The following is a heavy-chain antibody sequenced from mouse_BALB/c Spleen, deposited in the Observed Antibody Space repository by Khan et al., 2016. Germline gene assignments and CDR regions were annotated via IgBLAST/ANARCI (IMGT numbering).Heavy chain of an antibody. D-gene: IGHD2-1*01. CDR1: GYSFTGYN. V-gene: IGHV1-39*01. CDR2: IDPYYGGT. CDR3: AIYYGNYYAMDY. Sequence: EVQLVESGPELEKPGASVKISCKASGYSFTGYNMNWVKQSNGKSLEWIGNIDPYYGGTSYNQKFKGKATLTVDKSSSTAYMQLKSLTSEDSAVYYCAIYYGNYYAMDYWGQGTSVTVSS. J-gene: IGHJ4*01.